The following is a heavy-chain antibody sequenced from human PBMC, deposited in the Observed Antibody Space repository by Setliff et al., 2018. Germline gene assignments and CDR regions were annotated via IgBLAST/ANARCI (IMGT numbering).Heavy chain of an antibody. V-gene: IGHV3-20*04. CDR1: GFSFPDYG. D-gene: IGHD3-10*01. CDR3: ATARRGYQYGSGSLFDD. J-gene: IGHJ4*02. CDR2: IDWNGADT. Sequence: GGSLSLSCAASGFSFPDYGINWVRQAPGKGLEWVSGIDWNGADTGYADSVKGRFTISRDNAKNSLYLHMNSLRAEDTALYYCATARRGYQYGSGSLFDDWGQGTLVTVSS.